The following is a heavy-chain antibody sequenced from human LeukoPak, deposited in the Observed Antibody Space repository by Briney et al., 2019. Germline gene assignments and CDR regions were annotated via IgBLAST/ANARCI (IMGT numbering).Heavy chain of an antibody. CDR2: IRPNSGGI. J-gene: IGHJ4*02. CDR3: ARDPVDGYSHYDF. D-gene: IGHD5-18*01. Sequence: ASVKVSCKASGYTLTDHHLIWVRQAPGQGLEWMGWIRPNSGGIKYAQEFQGRVTKTRDTSISTAYMELTSLTSDDTAIYYCARDPVDGYSHYDFWGQGTLVTVSS. CDR1: GYTLTDHH. V-gene: IGHV1-2*02.